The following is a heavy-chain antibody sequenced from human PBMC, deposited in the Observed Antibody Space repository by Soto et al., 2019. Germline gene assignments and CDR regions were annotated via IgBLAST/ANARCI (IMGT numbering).Heavy chain of an antibody. CDR3: ARVQYSSSWYVWFDP. CDR1: GGSISSYY. V-gene: IGHV4-59*01. D-gene: IGHD6-13*01. Sequence: QVQLQESGPGLVKPSETLSLTCTVSGGSISSYYWSWIRQPPGKGLEWIGDIYYSGSTNYNPPLKRRVTIXXAXSXXQFSLKLSSVTAADTAVYYCARVQYSSSWYVWFDPWGQGTLVTVSS. CDR2: IYYSGST. J-gene: IGHJ5*02.